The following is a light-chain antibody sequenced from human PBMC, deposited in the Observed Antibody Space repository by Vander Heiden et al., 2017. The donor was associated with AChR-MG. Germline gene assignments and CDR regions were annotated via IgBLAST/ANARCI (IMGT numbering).Light chain of an antibody. CDR3: ATWDDSLSGVV. J-gene: IGLJ2*01. CDR1: SSNIGTNY. Sequence: GHRVTISCSVSSSNIGTNYLYWYQHLPGTAPKLLIYRNNQRPSGVPDRVCGSKSCTSASVAMSGVGSEDEADYYCATWDDSLSGVVFGGGTRLTVL. CDR2: RNN. V-gene: IGLV1-47*01.